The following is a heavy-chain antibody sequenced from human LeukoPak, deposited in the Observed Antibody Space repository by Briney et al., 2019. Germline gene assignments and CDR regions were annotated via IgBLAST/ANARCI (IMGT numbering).Heavy chain of an antibody. CDR1: GGSISSYY. J-gene: IGHJ4*02. Sequence: SETLSLTCTVSGGSISSYYWSWIRQPAGKGLEWIGRIYTSGSTNYNPSLKSRVTMSVDTSKNQFSLKLSSVTAADTAVYYCARGTAYCGGDCYPDYWGQGTLVTVSS. CDR2: IYTSGST. CDR3: ARGTAYCGGDCYPDY. V-gene: IGHV4-4*07. D-gene: IGHD2-21*02.